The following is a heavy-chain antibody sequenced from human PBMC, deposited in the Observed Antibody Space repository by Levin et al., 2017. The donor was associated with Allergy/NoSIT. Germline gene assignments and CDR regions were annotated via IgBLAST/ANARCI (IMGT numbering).Heavy chain of an antibody. Sequence: PGGSLRLSCAASGFTFSSYGMHWVRQAPGKGLEWVAVIWYDGSNKYYADSVKGRFTISRDNSKNTLYLQMNSLRAEDTAVYYCAKEWGSYQSDDAFDIWGQGTMVTVSS. D-gene: IGHD1-26*01. CDR3: AKEWGSYQSDDAFDI. V-gene: IGHV3-33*06. CDR2: IWYDGSNK. CDR1: GFTFSSYG. J-gene: IGHJ3*02.